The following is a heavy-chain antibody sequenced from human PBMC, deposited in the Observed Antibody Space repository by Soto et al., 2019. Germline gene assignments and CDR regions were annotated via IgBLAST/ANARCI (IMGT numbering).Heavy chain of an antibody. CDR2: IIRTGDSA. Sequence: EVHLLESGVALVQPGGSLTLSCAASGFSFSDYAMSWVRQAPGKGLEWVSSIIRTGDSAYYADSVKGRFAITRDRSKNSLSLRMNSLRVEETAVYYCAKGPDGSGYYHNWFDSWGHGTLNTVSS. V-gene: IGHV3-23*01. CDR3: AKGPDGSGYYHNWFDS. D-gene: IGHD3-22*01. J-gene: IGHJ5*01. CDR1: GFSFSDYA.